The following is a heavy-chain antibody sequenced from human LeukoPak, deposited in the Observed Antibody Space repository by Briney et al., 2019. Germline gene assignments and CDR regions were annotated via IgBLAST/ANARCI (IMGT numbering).Heavy chain of an antibody. D-gene: IGHD2-2*01. CDR3: ARAHCSSTSCYDGDPNWFDP. Sequence: ASVKVSCKASGYTFTSYYMHWVRQAPGQGLEWMGIINPSGGSTSYAQKFQGRVTMTRDMSTSTVYMELSSLRSEDTAVYYCARAHCSSTSCYDGDPNWFDPWGQGTLVTVSS. CDR2: INPSGGST. V-gene: IGHV1-46*01. CDR1: GYTFTSYY. J-gene: IGHJ5*02.